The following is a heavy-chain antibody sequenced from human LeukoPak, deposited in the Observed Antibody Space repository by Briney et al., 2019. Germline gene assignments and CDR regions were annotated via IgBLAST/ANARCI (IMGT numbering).Heavy chain of an antibody. V-gene: IGHV3-48*01. CDR1: GFTFSSYS. D-gene: IGHD2-2*01. CDR3: ARGPSNRYCSSTSCYPPFFY. Sequence: PGGPLRLSCAASGFTFSSYSMNWVRQAPGKGLEWVSYISSSSSTIYYADSVKGRFTISRDNAKNSLYLQMNSLRAEDTAVYYCARGPSNRYCSSTSCYPPFFYWGQGTLVTVSS. J-gene: IGHJ4*02. CDR2: ISSSSSTI.